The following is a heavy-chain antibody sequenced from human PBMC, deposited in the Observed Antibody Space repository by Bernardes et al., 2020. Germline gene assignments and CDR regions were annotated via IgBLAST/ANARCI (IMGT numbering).Heavy chain of an antibody. D-gene: IGHD6-6*01. CDR2: TYYRSKWYN. J-gene: IGHJ4*02. Sequence: QTLSLTCAMSGDSVSSNSAAWNSIRQSPSRGLALLGRTYYRSKWYNDYAVSVKSRITINPDTSKNQFSLQLNSVTPEDTAVYYCARADRIAARTNYFDYWGQGTLVTVSS. CDR1: GDSVSSNSAA. CDR3: ARADRIAARTNYFDY. V-gene: IGHV6-1*01.